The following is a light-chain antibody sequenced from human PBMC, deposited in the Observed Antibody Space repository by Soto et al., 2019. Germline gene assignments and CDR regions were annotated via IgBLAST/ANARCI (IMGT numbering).Light chain of an antibody. CDR1: NIGSKS. Sequence: SYELTQPPSVSVAPGQTARITWGGNNIGSKSVHWYQQKPGQAPVLVVYDDGERPSGIPERFSGSNSGNTATLTISRVEAGDEADYYCQVWDSSSDHYVFGTGTKLTVL. CDR2: DDG. CDR3: QVWDSSSDHYV. J-gene: IGLJ1*01. V-gene: IGLV3-21*02.